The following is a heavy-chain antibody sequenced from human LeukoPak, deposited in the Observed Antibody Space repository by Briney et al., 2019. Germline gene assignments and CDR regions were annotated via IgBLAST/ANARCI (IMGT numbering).Heavy chain of an antibody. Sequence: GGSLRFSCAASGFTFSSYWMSWVRQAPGKGLEWVANIKQDGSEKYYVDSAKGRFTISRDNAKNSLYLQMNSLRAEDTAVYYCARLSGSYLRTYFDYWGQGTLVTVSS. CDR2: IKQDGSEK. CDR3: ARLSGSYLRTYFDY. CDR1: GFTFSSYW. D-gene: IGHD1-26*01. J-gene: IGHJ4*02. V-gene: IGHV3-7*01.